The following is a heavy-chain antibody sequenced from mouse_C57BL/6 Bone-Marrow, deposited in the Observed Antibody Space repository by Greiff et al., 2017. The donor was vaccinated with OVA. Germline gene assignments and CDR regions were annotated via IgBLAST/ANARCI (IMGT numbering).Heavy chain of an antibody. D-gene: IGHD1-1*01. Sequence: VMLVESGPGLVAPSQSLSITCTVSGFSLTSYGVHWVRQPPGKGLEWLVVIWRDGSTTYNSALKSRLSISKDNSKSQVFLKMNSLQTDDTAMYYCARHYGSSSWYFDVWGTGTTVTVSS. CDR1: GFSLTSYG. V-gene: IGHV2-6-1*01. J-gene: IGHJ1*03. CDR3: ARHYGSSSWYFDV. CDR2: IWRDGST.